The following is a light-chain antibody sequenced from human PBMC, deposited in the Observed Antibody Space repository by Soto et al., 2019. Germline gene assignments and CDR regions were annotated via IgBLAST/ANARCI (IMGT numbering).Light chain of an antibody. CDR1: QGVSTNY. CDR3: HQYGHSPYT. Sequence: DIVLTQSPGTLSLSPGARATLSCRASQGVSTNYVAWYQQKPGQAPRLLIYGASSRATGIPDRFSGSGSGTDFTLTISRLEPEDFAVFYCHQYGHSPYTFGQGTKLEIK. J-gene: IGKJ2*01. V-gene: IGKV3-20*01. CDR2: GAS.